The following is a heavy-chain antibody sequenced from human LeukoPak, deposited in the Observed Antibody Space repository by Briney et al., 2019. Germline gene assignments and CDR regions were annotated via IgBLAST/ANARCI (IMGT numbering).Heavy chain of an antibody. CDR1: GDSISSWY. V-gene: IGHV4-59*08. CDR2: IYYSGST. CDR3: ARHPPIAAAGYFDY. Sequence: SETLSLTCTVSGDSISSWYWSWIRQPPGKGLEWIGYIYYSGSTNYNPSLKSRVTISVDTSKNQFSLKLSSVTAAGTAVYYCARHPPIAAAGYFDYWGQGTLVTVSS. J-gene: IGHJ4*02. D-gene: IGHD6-13*01.